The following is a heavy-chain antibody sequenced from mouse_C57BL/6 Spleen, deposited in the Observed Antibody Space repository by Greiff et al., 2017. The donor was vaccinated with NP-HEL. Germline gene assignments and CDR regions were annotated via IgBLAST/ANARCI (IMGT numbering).Heavy chain of an antibody. D-gene: IGHD1-1*01. J-gene: IGHJ4*01. CDR1: GYAFSSSW. Sequence: QVQLQESGPELVKPGASVKISCKASGYAFSSSWMNWVKQRPGKGLEWIGRFYPGDGDTKYNGKFKGKATLTADTSSSKAYMNLSSLTSEDSAVYFCARSTTVVATRAMDYWGQGTSVTVSS. CDR3: ARSTTVVATRAMDY. V-gene: IGHV1-82*01. CDR2: FYPGDGDT.